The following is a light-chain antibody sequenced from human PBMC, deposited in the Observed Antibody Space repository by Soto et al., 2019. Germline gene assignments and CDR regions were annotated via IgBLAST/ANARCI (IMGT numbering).Light chain of an antibody. CDR3: QSYDSSLSGDV. J-gene: IGLJ1*01. V-gene: IGLV1-40*01. CDR2: GNS. CDR1: RSNIGAGYD. Sequence: QSVLTQPPSVSGAPGQRVTISCTGSRSNIGAGYDVHWYQQLPGTAPKLLIHGNSNRPSGVPDRFSGSKSGTSASLAITGLQADDEADYYCQSYDSSLSGDVFGTGTKLTVL.